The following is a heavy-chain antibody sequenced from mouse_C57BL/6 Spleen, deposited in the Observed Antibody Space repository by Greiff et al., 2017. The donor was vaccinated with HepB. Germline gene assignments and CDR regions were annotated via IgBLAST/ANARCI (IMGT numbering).Heavy chain of an antibody. J-gene: IGHJ2*01. Sequence: EVQVVESEGGLVQPGSSMKLSCTASGFTFSDYYMAWVRQVPEKGLEWVANINYDGSSTYYLDSLKSRFIISRDNAKNILYLQMSSLKSEDTATYYCARDRRGYFDYWGQGTTLTVSS. CDR3: ARDRRGYFDY. CDR2: INYDGSST. V-gene: IGHV5-16*01. CDR1: GFTFSDYY.